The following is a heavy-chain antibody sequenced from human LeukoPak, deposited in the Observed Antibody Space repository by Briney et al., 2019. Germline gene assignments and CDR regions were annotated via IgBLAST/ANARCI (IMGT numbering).Heavy chain of an antibody. V-gene: IGHV4-61*10. CDR3: AREHYDSSGYSDAFDI. CDR2: IYYSGST. Sequence: SETLSLTCTVSGGSISSDNYYWNWIRQPAGKGLEWIGYIYYSGSTNYNPSLKSRVTISVDTSKNQFSLKLSSVAAADTAVYYCAREHYDSSGYSDAFDIWGQGTMVTVSS. CDR1: GGSISSDNYY. D-gene: IGHD3-22*01. J-gene: IGHJ3*02.